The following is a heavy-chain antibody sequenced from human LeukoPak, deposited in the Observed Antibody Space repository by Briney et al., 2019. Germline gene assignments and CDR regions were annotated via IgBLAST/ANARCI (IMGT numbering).Heavy chain of an antibody. CDR1: GGSISSYY. V-gene: IGHV4-59*01. CDR3: ARWCSGGRCKNWFDP. CDR2: IYYSGST. J-gene: IGHJ5*02. Sequence: SETLSLTCTVSGGSISSYYWSWMRQPPGKGLEWIWYIYYSGSTNYNPSLQSRVTISVDTSKKQFPLKLSSLNAADTAVYYCARWCSGGRCKNWFDPWGQGTLVTVSS. D-gene: IGHD2-15*01.